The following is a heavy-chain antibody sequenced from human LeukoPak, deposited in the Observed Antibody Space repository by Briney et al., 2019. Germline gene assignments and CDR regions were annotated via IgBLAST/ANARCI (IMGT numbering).Heavy chain of an antibody. Sequence: SETLSLTCTVSGYSISTGYSWGWVRQPPGKGLEWIGITHHSGATYYNPSLRSRVTISVDTSKNQFSLKLPSATAADTAVYYCARIPSPGWFDPWGQGTLVTVSS. CDR3: ARIPSPGWFDP. CDR1: GYSISTGYS. CDR2: THHSGAT. J-gene: IGHJ5*02. V-gene: IGHV4-38-2*02.